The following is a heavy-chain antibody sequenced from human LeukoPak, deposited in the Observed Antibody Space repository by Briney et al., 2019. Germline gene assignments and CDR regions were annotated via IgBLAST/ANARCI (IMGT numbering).Heavy chain of an antibody. CDR3: ARGYRSGDSAHFDY. CDR2: IYYSGST. CDR1: GGSISSYY. D-gene: IGHD4-17*01. Sequence: PSETLSLTCTVSGGSISSYYWSWIRQPPGKGLEWIGYIYYSGSTNYNPSLKSRVTISVDTSKNQFSLKLSSVTAADTAVYYCARGYRSGDSAHFDYWGQGTLVTVSS. V-gene: IGHV4-59*12. J-gene: IGHJ4*02.